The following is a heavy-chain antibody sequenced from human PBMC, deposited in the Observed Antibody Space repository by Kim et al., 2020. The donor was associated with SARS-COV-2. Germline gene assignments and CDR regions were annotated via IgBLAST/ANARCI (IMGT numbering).Heavy chain of an antibody. CDR1: GFTFSSYW. CDR3: ARDAQYSSSWYHYFDY. J-gene: IGHJ4*02. V-gene: IGHV3-7*01. CDR2: IKQDGSEK. Sequence: GGSLRLSCAASGFTFSSYWMSWVRQAPGKGLEWVANIKQDGSEKYYVDSVKGRFTISRDNAKNSLYLQMNSLRAEDTAVYYCARDAQYSSSWYHYFDYRGQGTLVTVSS. D-gene: IGHD6-13*01.